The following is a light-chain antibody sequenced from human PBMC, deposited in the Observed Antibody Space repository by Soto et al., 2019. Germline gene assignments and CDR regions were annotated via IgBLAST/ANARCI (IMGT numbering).Light chain of an antibody. J-gene: IGLJ3*02. CDR2: EVS. V-gene: IGLV2-14*01. Sequence: QSALTQPASVSGSPGQSITISCNGTSSDVGGYNYVSWYQQHPGKAPKLMIYEVSNRPSGVSNRFSGSKSGNTASLTISGLQAEDEADYYCSSYTSSSTWVFGGWTKLTVL. CDR1: SSDVGGYNY. CDR3: SSYTSSSTWV.